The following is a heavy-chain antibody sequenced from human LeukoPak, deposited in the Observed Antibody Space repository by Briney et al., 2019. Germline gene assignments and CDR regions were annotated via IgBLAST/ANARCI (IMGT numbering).Heavy chain of an antibody. CDR3: ARDQRCSRFDGGCDQWYFGL. J-gene: IGHJ2*01. V-gene: IGHV4-59*01. CDR2: IYHSGFT. Sequence: SETLSLTCTVFGGSISGYYWSWLRQSPEKGLEWIGYIYHSGFTHYNPSLRSRVTISVDLSRNQFSLELTSATAADTAMYYCARDQRCSRFDGGCDQWYFGLWGRGTLVTVSS. D-gene: IGHD3-10*02. CDR1: GGSISGYY.